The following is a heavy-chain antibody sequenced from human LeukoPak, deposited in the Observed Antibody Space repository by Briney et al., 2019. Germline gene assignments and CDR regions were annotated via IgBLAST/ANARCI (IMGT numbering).Heavy chain of an antibody. CDR3: ATDLPTTPDYFDY. Sequence: ASVKVSCKAPGYTFTSYGISWVRQAPGQGLEWMGWISCYNGNTNYAQKFQGRVTMTTDTSTSTAYMELRSLTSDDTAVYYCATDLPTTPDYFDYWGQGTLVTVSS. CDR1: GYTFTSYG. V-gene: IGHV1-18*01. CDR2: ISCYNGNT. J-gene: IGHJ4*02. D-gene: IGHD1-26*01.